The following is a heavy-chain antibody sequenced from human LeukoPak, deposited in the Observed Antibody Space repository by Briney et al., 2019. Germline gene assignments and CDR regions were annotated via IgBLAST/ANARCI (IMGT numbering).Heavy chain of an antibody. D-gene: IGHD2-15*01. CDR1: GFTFSSYA. CDR3: ARGAHVSELLHFDY. Sequence: GGSLRLSCAASGFTFSSYAMSWVRQAPGKGLEWVSAISGSGSSTYYADSVKGRFTISRDNSKNPLYLQMNSLRAEDTAVYCCARGAHVSELLHFDYWGQGTLVTVSS. V-gene: IGHV3-23*01. J-gene: IGHJ4*02. CDR2: ISGSGSST.